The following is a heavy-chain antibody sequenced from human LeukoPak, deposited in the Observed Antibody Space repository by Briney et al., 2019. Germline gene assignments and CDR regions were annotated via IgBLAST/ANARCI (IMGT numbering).Heavy chain of an antibody. Sequence: ASVKVSCKASGYTFTSYYMHWVRQAPGQGLEWMGIINPSGGSTSYARKFQGRVTMTRDTSTSTVYMELSSLRSEDTAVYYCARDPGYYYDSSGYQPHFDYWGQGTLVTVSS. CDR3: ARDPGYYYDSSGYQPHFDY. V-gene: IGHV1-46*01. J-gene: IGHJ4*02. D-gene: IGHD3-22*01. CDR2: INPSGGST. CDR1: GYTFTSYY.